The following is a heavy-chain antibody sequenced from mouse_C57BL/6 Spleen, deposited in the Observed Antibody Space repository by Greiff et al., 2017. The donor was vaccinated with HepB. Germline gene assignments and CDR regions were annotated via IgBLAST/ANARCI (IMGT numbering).Heavy chain of an antibody. CDR3: ARNRDYDYDYFDY. D-gene: IGHD2-4*01. J-gene: IGHJ2*01. Sequence: QVQLQQSGPGLVQPSQSLSITCTVSGFSLTSYGVHWVRQSPGKGLEWLGVIGSGGSTDYNAAFISRLSISKDNSKSQVFFKMNSLQADDTAIYYCARNRDYDYDYFDYWGQGTTLTVSS. V-gene: IGHV2-2*01. CDR1: GFSLTSYG. CDR2: IGSGGST.